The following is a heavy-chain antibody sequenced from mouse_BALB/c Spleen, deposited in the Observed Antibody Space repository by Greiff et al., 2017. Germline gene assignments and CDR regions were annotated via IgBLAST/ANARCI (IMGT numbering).Heavy chain of an antibody. Sequence: EVQLVESGGGLVKPGGSLKLSCEASGFTFSSNAMSWVRQTPEKRLEWVASISSGGSTYYPDSVKGRFTISRDNARNILYLQMSSLRSEDTAMYYCARVWYAMDYWGQGTSVTVSS. CDR1: GFTFSSNA. J-gene: IGHJ4*01. CDR2: ISSGGST. CDR3: ARVWYAMDY. D-gene: IGHD1-1*02. V-gene: IGHV5-6-5*01.